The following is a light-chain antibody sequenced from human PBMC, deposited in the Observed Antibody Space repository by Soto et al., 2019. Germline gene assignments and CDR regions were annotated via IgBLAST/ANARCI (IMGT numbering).Light chain of an antibody. J-gene: IGLJ2*01. CDR1: SGIIASNY. CDR2: EDN. Sequence: FMLTQPHSVSESPGKTVTISCTRSSGIIASNYVQWYQQRPGSAPTPVIYEDNERPSGVPDRFSGSIDSSSNSASLTISGLKTDDEADYFCQSYHSGNVVFGGGTKLTVL. CDR3: QSYHSGNVV. V-gene: IGLV6-57*04.